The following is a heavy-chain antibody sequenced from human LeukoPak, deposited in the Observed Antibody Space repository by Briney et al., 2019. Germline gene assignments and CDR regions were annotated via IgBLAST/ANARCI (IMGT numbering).Heavy chain of an antibody. J-gene: IGHJ3*02. CDR1: GGSISSYY. CDR3: ARHFRDDPGAFDI. V-gene: IGHV4-59*08. Sequence: PSETLSLTCTVSGGSISSYYWSWIRQPPGKGLEWIGYIYYSGSTNYNPSLKSRVTISVDTSKNQFSLKLSSVTAADTAVYCCARHFRDDPGAFDIWGQGTMVTVSS. D-gene: IGHD2-21*01. CDR2: IYYSGST.